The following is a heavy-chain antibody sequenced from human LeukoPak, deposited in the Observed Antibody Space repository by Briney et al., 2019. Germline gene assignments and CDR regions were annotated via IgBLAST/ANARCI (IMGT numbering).Heavy chain of an antibody. D-gene: IGHD2-2*01. CDR3: AGTGYCSSTSCYSWFDP. CDR1: GYSFIAYW. J-gene: IGHJ5*02. CDR2: IDPSDSYT. V-gene: IGHV5-10-1*01. Sequence: GESRNISCKGSGYSFIAYWINWVRQMPGKGLEWLGRIDPSDSYTNYSPSFQDHVTISADKSISNAYLQWSSLKASDTAMYYCAGTGYCSSTSCYSWFDPWGQGTLVTVSS.